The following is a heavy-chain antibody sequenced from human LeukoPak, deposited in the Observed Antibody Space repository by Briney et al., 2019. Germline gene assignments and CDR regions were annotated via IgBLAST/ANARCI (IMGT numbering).Heavy chain of an antibody. Sequence: GGSLRLSCAASAFTFNSYAMSWVRQAPGKGLEWVSAISGSGANTYYADSVKGRFTISRDNSKNTLYLQMNNLRAEDTAVYYCARCRVGAANFDYWGQGTLVTVSS. CDR3: ARCRVGAANFDY. V-gene: IGHV3-23*01. CDR1: AFTFNSYA. J-gene: IGHJ4*02. D-gene: IGHD1-26*01. CDR2: ISGSGANT.